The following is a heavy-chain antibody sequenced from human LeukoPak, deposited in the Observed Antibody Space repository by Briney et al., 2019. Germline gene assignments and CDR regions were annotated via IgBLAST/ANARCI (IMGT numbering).Heavy chain of an antibody. V-gene: IGHV3-7*03. J-gene: IGHJ4*02. CDR3: ARIITILSRDHFDY. Sequence: GGSLRLSCAASGFTFSNYWMSWVRQVPGKGLEWVANIKQDGSEFYYVDSVKGRFTISRDNAKNSLYLQMNSLRAEDTALYYCARIITILSRDHFDYWGQGTLVTVSS. CDR1: GFTFSNYW. CDR2: IKQDGSEF. D-gene: IGHD3-10*01.